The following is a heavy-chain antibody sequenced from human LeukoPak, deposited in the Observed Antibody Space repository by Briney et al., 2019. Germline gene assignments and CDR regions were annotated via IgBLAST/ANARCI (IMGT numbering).Heavy chain of an antibody. J-gene: IGHJ4*02. Sequence: ASVKVSCKASGYTFTNHGISWVRQAPGQGLEWMGWISAYNGNTNYAQKFQGRVTMTTDTSTSTAYMELRSLRSDDTAVYYCARDRYYGAHTPQDLFVYWGQGTLVTVSS. CDR3: ARDRYYGAHTPQDLFVY. CDR2: ISAYNGNT. V-gene: IGHV1-18*01. D-gene: IGHD4-17*01. CDR1: GYTFTNHG.